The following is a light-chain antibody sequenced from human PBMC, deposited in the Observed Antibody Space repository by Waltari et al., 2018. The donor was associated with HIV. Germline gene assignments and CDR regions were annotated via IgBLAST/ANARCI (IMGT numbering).Light chain of an antibody. CDR2: GAS. Sequence: DIVMTQSPAPLSVSPGKRATLTCRASQSVSNNLAWYQQIPGQAPRLLIYGASTRATGIPARFSGSGSGTEFILTISSLQSEDFAVYYCYQYNDWPPMYTFGQGTKLEIK. V-gene: IGKV3-15*01. J-gene: IGKJ2*01. CDR1: QSVSNN. CDR3: YQYNDWPPMYT.